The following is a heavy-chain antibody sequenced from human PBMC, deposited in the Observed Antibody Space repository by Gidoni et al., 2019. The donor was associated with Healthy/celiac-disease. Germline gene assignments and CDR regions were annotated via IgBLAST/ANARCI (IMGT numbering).Heavy chain of an antibody. CDR3: ARTMVRGVHDCDAFDI. Sequence: QVQLVESGGGVVQPGRFLRPSCAAFGFPFSRYAMHWVRPAPGKGLEWVAVISYDGSNKYYADSVKGRFTISRDNSKNTLYLQMNSLRAEDTAVYYCARTMVRGVHDCDAFDIWGQGTMVTVSS. D-gene: IGHD3-10*01. V-gene: IGHV3-30-3*01. CDR1: GFPFSRYA. CDR2: ISYDGSNK. J-gene: IGHJ3*02.